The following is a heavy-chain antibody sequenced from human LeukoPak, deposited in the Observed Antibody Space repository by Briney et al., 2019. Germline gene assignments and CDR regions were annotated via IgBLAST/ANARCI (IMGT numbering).Heavy chain of an antibody. Sequence: ASVKVSCKASGYTFTNYGVSWVRQAPGQGLEWMGWIGTYTGNTNYVKKFQGRVTMTRDTSTSTAYMELSSLRSEDTAVYYCAREPVVVVAATIHYYYGMDVWGQGTTVTVSS. D-gene: IGHD2-15*01. CDR2: IGTYTGNT. CDR3: AREPVVVVAATIHYYYGMDV. V-gene: IGHV1-18*01. J-gene: IGHJ6*02. CDR1: GYTFTNYG.